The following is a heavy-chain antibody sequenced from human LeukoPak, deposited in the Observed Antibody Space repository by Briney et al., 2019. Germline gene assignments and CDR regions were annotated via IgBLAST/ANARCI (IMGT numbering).Heavy chain of an antibody. V-gene: IGHV3-48*03. CDR1: GFTFSSYE. CDR3: ARDMGDYYYYYMDV. CDR2: ISSSGSTI. D-gene: IGHD3-16*01. J-gene: IGHJ6*03. Sequence: GGSLRLSCAASGFTFSSYEMNWVRQAPGKGLEWVSYISSSGSTIYYADSVKGRFTISRGNAKNSLYLQMNSLRAEDTAVYYCARDMGDYYYYYMDVWGKGTTVTVSS.